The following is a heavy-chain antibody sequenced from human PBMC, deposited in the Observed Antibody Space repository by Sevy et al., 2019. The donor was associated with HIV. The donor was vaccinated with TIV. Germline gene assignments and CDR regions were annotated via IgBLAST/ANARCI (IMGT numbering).Heavy chain of an antibody. D-gene: IGHD6-19*01. CDR3: AKDQTTGIAVAGPFDY. J-gene: IGHJ4*02. CDR1: GFTFDDYA. CDR2: ITWDSGNI. Sequence: GGSLRLSCAASGFTFDDYAMHWVRQAPGKGLEWVSGITWDSGNIGYADSVKGRFSISRDNAKNSLYLQMNSLRTEDTALYYCAKDQTTGIAVAGPFDYWGQGILVTVSS. V-gene: IGHV3-9*01.